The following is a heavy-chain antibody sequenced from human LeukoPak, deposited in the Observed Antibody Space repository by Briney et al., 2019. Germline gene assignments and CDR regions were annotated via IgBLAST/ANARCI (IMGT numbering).Heavy chain of an antibody. J-gene: IGHJ5*02. D-gene: IGHD1-26*01. V-gene: IGHV4-34*01. Sequence: SETLSLTCAVYGGSFSGYYWSWIRQPPGKGLEWIGEINHSGSTNYNPSLKSRVTISVDTSKNQFSLKLSSVTAADTAVYYCAREASTSSGSYLWGQGTLVTVSS. CDR3: AREASTSSGSYL. CDR2: INHSGST. CDR1: GGSFSGYY.